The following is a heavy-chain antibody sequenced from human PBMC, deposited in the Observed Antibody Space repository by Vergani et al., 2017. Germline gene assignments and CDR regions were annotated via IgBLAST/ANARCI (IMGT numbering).Heavy chain of an antibody. J-gene: IGHJ4*02. Sequence: QVQLVESGGGVVQPGTSLRLSCVVSGFALNRHAMYWVRQAPGKGLEWGVGISFDGTNEYYPDLVKGRFTISRDIAKNTLYLQVRSLRLEDTGVYHCVRVRGLCSGGRCYTEASDYWGQGTLVTVSS. D-gene: IGHD2-2*02. V-gene: IGHV3-30-3*01. CDR2: ISFDGTNE. CDR1: GFALNRHA. CDR3: VRVRGLCSGGRCYTEASDY.